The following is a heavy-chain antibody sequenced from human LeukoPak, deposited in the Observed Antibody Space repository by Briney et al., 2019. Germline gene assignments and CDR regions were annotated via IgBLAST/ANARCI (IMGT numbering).Heavy chain of an antibody. V-gene: IGHV1-46*01. Sequence: ASVKVSCKASGYTFTSYYMHWVRQAPGQGLEWMGIINPSGGSTSYTQKFQGRVTMTRDTSTSTVYMELSSLRSEDTAVYYCARDVGYSGYDPGYFDYWGQGTLVTVSS. CDR2: INPSGGST. CDR3: ARDVGYSGYDPGYFDY. J-gene: IGHJ4*02. CDR1: GYTFTSYY. D-gene: IGHD5-12*01.